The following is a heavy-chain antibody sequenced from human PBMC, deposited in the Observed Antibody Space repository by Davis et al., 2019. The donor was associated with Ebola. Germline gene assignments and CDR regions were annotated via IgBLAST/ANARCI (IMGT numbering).Heavy chain of an antibody. D-gene: IGHD2-2*01. Sequence: MPGGSLRLSCTVSGGSLSRSTYYWDWIRQPPGKGLEWIGSIFYTGNTYYNPSLKSRLTISSDTSKNQFSLKLSSVTAADTALYYCARRVPASIRGYFYGMDVWGQGTTVTVSS. CDR3: ARRVPASIRGYFYGMDV. CDR1: GGSLSRSTYY. J-gene: IGHJ6*02. V-gene: IGHV4-39*01. CDR2: IFYTGNT.